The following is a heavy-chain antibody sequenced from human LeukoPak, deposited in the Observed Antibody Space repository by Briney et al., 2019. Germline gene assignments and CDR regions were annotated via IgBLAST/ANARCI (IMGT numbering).Heavy chain of an antibody. V-gene: IGHV1-2*02. Sequence: ASVKVSCKASRYTFTGYYMHWVRQAPGQGLEWMGWINPNSGGTNYAQKFQGRVTMTRDASISTAYMELSSLRSEDTAVYYCARPPAKMATIAFYFDYWGQGTLVTVSS. CDR2: INPNSGGT. D-gene: IGHD5-24*01. CDR3: ARPPAKMATIAFYFDY. J-gene: IGHJ4*02. CDR1: RYTFTGYY.